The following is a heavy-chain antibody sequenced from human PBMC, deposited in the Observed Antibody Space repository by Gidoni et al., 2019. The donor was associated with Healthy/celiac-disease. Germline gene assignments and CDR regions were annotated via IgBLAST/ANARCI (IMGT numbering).Heavy chain of an antibody. J-gene: IGHJ3*02. V-gene: IGHV4-4*02. CDR1: GGSISSSNW. Sequence: QVQLQESGPGLVKPSGTLSLTCAVSGGSISSSNWWSWVRQPPGKGLEWIGEIYHSGSTNYNPSLKSRVTISVDKSKNQFSLKLSSVTAADTAVYYCAREGASYYYDGRDAFDIWGQGTMVTVSS. CDR3: AREGASYYYDGRDAFDI. CDR2: IYHSGST. D-gene: IGHD3-22*01.